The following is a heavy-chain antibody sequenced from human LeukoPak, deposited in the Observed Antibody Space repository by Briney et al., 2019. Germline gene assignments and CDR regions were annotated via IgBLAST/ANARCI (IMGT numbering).Heavy chain of an antibody. Sequence: GGSLRLSCAASGFTFSSYGMHWVRQAPGKGLEWVAFIRYDGSNKYYADSVKGRFTISRDNSKNTLYLQMNSLRAEDTAVYYCAKPAGWYDILTGYYNSDFDYWGQGTLVTVSS. CDR2: IRYDGSNK. D-gene: IGHD3-9*01. J-gene: IGHJ4*02. CDR3: AKPAGWYDILTGYYNSDFDY. CDR1: GFTFSSYG. V-gene: IGHV3-30*02.